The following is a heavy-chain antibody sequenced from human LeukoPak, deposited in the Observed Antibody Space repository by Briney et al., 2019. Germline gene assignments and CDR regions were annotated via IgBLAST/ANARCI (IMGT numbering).Heavy chain of an antibody. D-gene: IGHD3-10*02. J-gene: IGHJ6*04. CDR2: IKQDGSEK. CDR1: GFTFSSYW. V-gene: IGHV3-7*01. Sequence: AGGSLRLSCAASGFTFSSYWMSWVRQAPGKGLEWVANIKQDGSEKYCVDSVKGRFTISRDNAKNSLYLQMNSLRAEDTAVYYCAELGITMIGGVWGKGTTVTISS. CDR3: AELGITMIGGV.